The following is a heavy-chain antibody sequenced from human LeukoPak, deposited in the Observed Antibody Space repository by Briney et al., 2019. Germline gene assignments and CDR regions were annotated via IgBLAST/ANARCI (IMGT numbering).Heavy chain of an antibody. D-gene: IGHD3-10*01. CDR1: GFSFSSYS. CDR3: ARVGYGSGSYYPPYYMDV. V-gene: IGHV3-48*01. J-gene: IGHJ6*03. Sequence: GGSLRLSCAASGFSFSSYSLNWVRQAAGKGLEWVSYITGSSSTINYADSVKGRFTISRDKAKNSLYLQMNSLRAEDTAVYYCARVGYGSGSYYPPYYMDVWGKGTTVTISS. CDR2: ITGSSSTI.